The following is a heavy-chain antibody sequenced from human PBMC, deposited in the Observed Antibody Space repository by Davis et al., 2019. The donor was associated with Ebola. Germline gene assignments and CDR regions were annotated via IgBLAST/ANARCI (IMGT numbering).Heavy chain of an antibody. J-gene: IGHJ4*02. CDR2: IDTDGSTT. V-gene: IGHV3-74*01. Sequence: PGGPLRPSCVGPEFTFRSYWFHWVRQAPGKGLEWVSRIDTDGSTTNYADSVRGRFTISRDNAKNTLFLQMNSLRADDTAVYYCARDVGGRAGYWGQGTLVTVSS. CDR3: ARDVGGRAGY. CDR1: EFTFRSYW.